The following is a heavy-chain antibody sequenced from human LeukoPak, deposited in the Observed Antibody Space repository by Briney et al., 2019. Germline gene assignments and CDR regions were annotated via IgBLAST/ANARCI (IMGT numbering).Heavy chain of an antibody. D-gene: IGHD6-19*01. J-gene: IGHJ4*02. CDR3: ARYSSGSYFDC. CDR1: GGSFSGYY. Sequence: SETLSLTCAVYGGSFSGYYWSWIRRPAGKGLEWIGRIYTSGSTNYNPSLKSRVTMSVDTSKNQFSLKLSSVTAADTAVYYCARYSSGSYFDCWGQGTLVTVSS. CDR2: IYTSGST. V-gene: IGHV4-59*10.